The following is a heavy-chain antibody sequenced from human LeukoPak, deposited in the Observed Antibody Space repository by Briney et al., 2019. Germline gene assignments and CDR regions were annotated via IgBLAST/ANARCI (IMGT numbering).Heavy chain of an antibody. CDR3: AKDALWEYCSSTSCYEEYYFDY. D-gene: IGHD2-2*01. CDR2: ISGSGGST. J-gene: IGHJ4*02. CDR1: GFTFSSYA. Sequence: GGSLRLSCAASGFTFSSYAMSWVRQAPGKGLEWVSAISGSGGSTYYADSVKGRFTISRDNAKNTLYLQMNSLRAEDTAVYYCAKDALWEYCSSTSCYEEYYFDYWGQGTLVTVSS. V-gene: IGHV3-23*01.